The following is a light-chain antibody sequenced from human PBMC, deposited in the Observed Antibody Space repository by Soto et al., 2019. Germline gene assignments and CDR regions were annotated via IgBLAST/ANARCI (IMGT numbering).Light chain of an antibody. CDR3: QEYNHWHPIT. V-gene: IGKV3-15*01. CDR2: GAS. CDR1: QSINSN. Sequence: EFLMTHSPSTLSVPPGDRATLSCRSSQSINSNLAWYQQQPGQAPRLLIYGASTRATGIPARFSGSGSGTEFTLTISSLQSEDLAVYYCQEYNHWHPITFGGGTKVDIK. J-gene: IGKJ4*01.